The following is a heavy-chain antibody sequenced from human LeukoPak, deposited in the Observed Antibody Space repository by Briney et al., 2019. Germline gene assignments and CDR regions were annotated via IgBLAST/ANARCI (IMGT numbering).Heavy chain of an antibody. D-gene: IGHD3-3*01. CDR1: GGTFSSYA. J-gene: IGHJ5*02. V-gene: IGHV1-69*13. CDR3: AREFITIFGVANNWFDP. CDR2: IIPIFGTA. Sequence: PVASVKVSCKASGGTFSSYAISWVRQAPGQGLEWMGGIIPIFGTANYAQKFQGRVTITADESTSTAYMELSSLRSEDTAVYYCAREFITIFGVANNWFDPWGQGTLVTVSS.